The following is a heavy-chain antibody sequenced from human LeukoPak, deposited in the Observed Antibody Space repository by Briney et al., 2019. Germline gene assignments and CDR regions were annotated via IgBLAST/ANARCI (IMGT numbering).Heavy chain of an antibody. CDR3: ARRGSDDAFDI. Sequence: ASVKVSCKASGYTFTGYYMHWVRQATGQGLEWMGWMNPNSGNTGYAQKFQGRVTITRNTSISTAYMELSSLRSEDTAVYYCARRGSDDAFDIWGQGTMVTVSS. J-gene: IGHJ3*02. V-gene: IGHV1-8*03. D-gene: IGHD3-10*01. CDR2: MNPNSGNT. CDR1: GYTFTGYY.